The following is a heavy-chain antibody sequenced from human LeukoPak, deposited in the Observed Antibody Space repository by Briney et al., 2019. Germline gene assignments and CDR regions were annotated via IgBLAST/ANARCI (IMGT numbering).Heavy chain of an antibody. Sequence: PGGSLRLSCAASGFTFSSYWMSWVRQAPGKGLEWVANIKQDGSEKYYVDSVKGRFTISRDNAKNSLYLQMNSLRAEDTAVYYCARDRGYSSSWYDRGAFDIWGQGTMVTVSS. V-gene: IGHV3-7*01. CDR1: GFTFSSYW. J-gene: IGHJ3*02. CDR2: IKQDGSEK. D-gene: IGHD6-13*01. CDR3: ARDRGYSSSWYDRGAFDI.